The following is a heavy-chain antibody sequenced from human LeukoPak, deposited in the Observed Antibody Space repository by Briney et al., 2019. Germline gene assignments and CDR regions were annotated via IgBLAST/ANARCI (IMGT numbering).Heavy chain of an antibody. CDR2: IWYDGSNK. V-gene: IGHV3-33*01. CDR3: ARDRMYYYGSGSCFDY. D-gene: IGHD3-10*01. J-gene: IGHJ4*02. CDR1: GFTFSSYG. Sequence: GGSLRLPCAASGFTFSSYGMHWVRQAPGKGLEWVAVIWYDGSNKYYADSVKGRFTISRDNSKNTLYLQMNSLRADDTAVYYCARDRMYYYGSGSCFDYWGQGTLVTVSS.